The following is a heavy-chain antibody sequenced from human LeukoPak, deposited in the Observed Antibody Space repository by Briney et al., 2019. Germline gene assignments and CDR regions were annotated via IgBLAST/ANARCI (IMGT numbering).Heavy chain of an antibody. Sequence: SQTLSLTCTVSGGSISSGNYYWSWIRQPPGKGLEWIGYIYYSGSTFYNPSLKSRVSISVDTSKNQFSLKLSSVTAADTAVYYCARHLTSGSYYDWFDPWGQGTLVTVSS. CDR1: GGSISSGNYY. V-gene: IGHV4-30-4*01. CDR3: ARHLTSGSYYDWFDP. J-gene: IGHJ5*02. CDR2: IYYSGST. D-gene: IGHD1-26*01.